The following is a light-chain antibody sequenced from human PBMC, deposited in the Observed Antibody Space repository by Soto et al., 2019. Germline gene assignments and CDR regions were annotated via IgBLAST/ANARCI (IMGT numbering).Light chain of an antibody. CDR1: RSIRTY. V-gene: IGKV1-39*01. CDR3: QQTYNSPRFT. Sequence: DIQMTQSPSSLSASVGDRVTITCRASRSIRTYLNWYQVKPGKAPKLLIYAASTLHTGALSRFSASGSGTDFTLTITSLQPEDFATYFCQQTYNSPRFTFGPGTTVDFK. J-gene: IGKJ3*01. CDR2: AAS.